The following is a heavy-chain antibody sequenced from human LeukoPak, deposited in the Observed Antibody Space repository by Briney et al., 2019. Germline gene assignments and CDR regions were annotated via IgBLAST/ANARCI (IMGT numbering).Heavy chain of an antibody. J-gene: IGHJ4*02. CDR2: IYSSGTN. CDR1: GGSISSYY. V-gene: IGHV4-4*07. Sequence: SETLSLTCTVSGGSISSYYWSWIRQPAGKGLDWIGRIYSSGTNNYNPSLKSRVTLSLNTSKNHFSLNLTSVTAADTAVYYCAREPTSGREPTSGRPLDYWGQGTLVTVSS. CDR3: AREPTSGREPTSGRPLDY. D-gene: IGHD5-12*01.